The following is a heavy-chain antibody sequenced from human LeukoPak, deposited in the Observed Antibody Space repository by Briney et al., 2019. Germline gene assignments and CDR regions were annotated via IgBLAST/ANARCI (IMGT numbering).Heavy chain of an antibody. Sequence: SETLSLTCTVSGGSFSGNYWIWIRQPPGKGLEWIGYIHYSGSTNYNPSLKSRVTIPIDTSKNQISLRLSSVTAADTAVYYCARKGDGDHAALDYWGRGTLVTVSS. V-gene: IGHV4-59*01. CDR1: GGSFSGNY. CDR3: ARKGDGDHAALDY. J-gene: IGHJ4*02. D-gene: IGHD4-17*01. CDR2: IHYSGST.